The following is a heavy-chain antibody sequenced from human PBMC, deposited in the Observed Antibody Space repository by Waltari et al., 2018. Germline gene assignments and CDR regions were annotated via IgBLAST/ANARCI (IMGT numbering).Heavy chain of an antibody. CDR1: GGTFSSYT. D-gene: IGHD4-17*01. V-gene: IGHV1-69*02. CDR2: IIPILGIA. J-gene: IGHJ5*02. Sequence: VQLVQSGAEVKKPGSSVKVSCKASGGTFSSYTISWVRQAPGQGVEWMGRIIPILGIANYAQKFQGRVTITADKSTSTAYMELSSLRSEDTAVYYCARASDDYGDYRGWFDPWGQGTLVTVSS. CDR3: ARASDDYGDYRGWFDP.